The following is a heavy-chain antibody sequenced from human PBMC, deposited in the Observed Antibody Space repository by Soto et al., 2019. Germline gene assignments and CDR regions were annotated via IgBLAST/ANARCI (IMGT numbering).Heavy chain of an antibody. CDR2: IFPRDSDT. Sequence: GESLKISCKGSGYSFSNYWIGWVRQMPGKGLEWMGIIFPRDSDTRYSPSFQGQVTISADKSISTAYLQWSSLKASDTAMYYCARMMVRGVITYSRDYHGMDVWGQGTTVTVSS. D-gene: IGHD3-10*01. J-gene: IGHJ6*02. CDR1: GYSFSNYW. V-gene: IGHV5-51*01. CDR3: ARMMVRGVITYSRDYHGMDV.